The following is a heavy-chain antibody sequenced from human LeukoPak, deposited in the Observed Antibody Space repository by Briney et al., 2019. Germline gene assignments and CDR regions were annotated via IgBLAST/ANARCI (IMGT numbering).Heavy chain of an antibody. CDR1: GGTFSSYA. J-gene: IGHJ4*02. D-gene: IGHD4-23*01. Sequence: EASVKVSCKASGGTFSSYAISWVRQAPGQVLEWMVGIIPIFGTANYAQKFQGRVTITADESTSTAYMELSSLRSEDTAVYYCARTPPDYGGNYYFDYWGQGTLVTVSS. CDR2: IIPIFGTA. V-gene: IGHV1-69*13. CDR3: ARTPPDYGGNYYFDY.